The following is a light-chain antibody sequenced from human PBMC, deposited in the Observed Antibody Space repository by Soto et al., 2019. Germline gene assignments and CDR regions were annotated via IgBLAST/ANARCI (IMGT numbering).Light chain of an antibody. CDR1: QGISNY. Sequence: DIQMTQSPSSLSASVGDRVTITCRASQGISNYLAWYQQKPGTVPKLLISAASTLQTGVPSRFSGGGSGTDFTLTISSLQPEDVATYYCQQSYSTPYTFGQGTKLEIK. CDR2: AAS. J-gene: IGKJ2*01. V-gene: IGKV1-27*01. CDR3: QQSYSTPYT.